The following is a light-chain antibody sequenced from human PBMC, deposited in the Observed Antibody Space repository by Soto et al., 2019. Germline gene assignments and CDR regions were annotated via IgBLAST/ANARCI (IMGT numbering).Light chain of an antibody. CDR3: QTWGTGTVV. J-gene: IGLJ7*01. V-gene: IGLV4-69*01. CDR1: GGHSSYA. CDR2: FNSDGSH. Sequence: VLTQSPSASASLGASVKLTCTLSGGHSSYAIAWHQQQPEKGPRYLMKFNSDGSHNKGDGIPDRFSGSSSGAERYLTISSLQSEDEADYYCQTWGTGTVVFGGGTQLTVL.